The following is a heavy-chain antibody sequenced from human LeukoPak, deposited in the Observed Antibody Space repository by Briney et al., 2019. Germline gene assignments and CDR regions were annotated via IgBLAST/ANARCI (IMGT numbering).Heavy chain of an antibody. Sequence: SETLSLTCTVSGGSISSSSYYWGWIRQPPGKGLEWIGSIYYSGSTYYNPSLKSRVTISVDTSKNQISLKLSSVTAADTAVYYCARRRSYYDILTLRRGTPAGNNWYFDLWGRGTLVTVSS. CDR2: IYYSGST. CDR3: ARRRSYYDILTLRRGTPAGNNWYFDL. CDR1: GGSISSSSYY. V-gene: IGHV4-39*07. J-gene: IGHJ2*01. D-gene: IGHD3-9*01.